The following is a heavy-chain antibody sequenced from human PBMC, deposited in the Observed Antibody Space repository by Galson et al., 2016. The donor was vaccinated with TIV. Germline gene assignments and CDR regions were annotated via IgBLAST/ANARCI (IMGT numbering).Heavy chain of an antibody. Sequence: SLRLSCAASGYAFDAYAMHWVRQPPGKGLEWVSGINWSSASTGYAGSVKGRFTISRDNAKNSLYLQMHSLRPEDTALYYCAKGAKDHVYHGMDVWGQGTTVSVSS. CDR2: INWSSAST. CDR3: AKGAKDHVYHGMDV. D-gene: IGHD1-14*01. J-gene: IGHJ6*02. V-gene: IGHV3-9*01. CDR1: GYAFDAYA.